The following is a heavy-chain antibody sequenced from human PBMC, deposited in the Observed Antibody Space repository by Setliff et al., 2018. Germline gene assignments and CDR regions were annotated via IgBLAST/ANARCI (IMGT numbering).Heavy chain of an antibody. D-gene: IGHD3-3*01. Sequence: ASVKVSCKASGSTFTSYAMHWVRQAPGQRLEWMGWINAGNGNTKYSQKFQGRVTITRDTSASTAYMELSSLRSEDTAVYYCAREFTRYYNFWSAHRYYMDDWGKGTTVTVS. V-gene: IGHV1-3*01. J-gene: IGHJ6*03. CDR2: INAGNGNT. CDR1: GSTFTSYA. CDR3: AREFTRYYNFWSAHRYYMDD.